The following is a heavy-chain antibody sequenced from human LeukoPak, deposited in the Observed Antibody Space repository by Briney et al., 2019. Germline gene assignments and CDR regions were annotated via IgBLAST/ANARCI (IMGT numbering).Heavy chain of an antibody. V-gene: IGHV3-7*01. J-gene: IGHJ1*01. CDR1: GFTFSSHW. CDR3: ATDSGTYFGYFQR. D-gene: IGHD1-26*01. CDR2: IKQDGSEK. Sequence: GGSLRLSCAASGFTFSSHWMTWVRQAPGKGLEWVANIKQDGSEKYYVDSVEGRFTISRDNAKNSLYLQMDSLRAEDTAVYYCATDSGTYFGYFQRWGQGTLVTVSS.